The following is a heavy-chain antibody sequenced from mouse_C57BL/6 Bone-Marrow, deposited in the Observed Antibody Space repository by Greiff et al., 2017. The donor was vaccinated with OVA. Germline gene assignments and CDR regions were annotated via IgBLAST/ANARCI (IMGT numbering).Heavy chain of an antibody. V-gene: IGHV1-7*01. J-gene: IGHJ4*01. Sequence: VQLQQSGAELAKPGASVKLSCKASGYTFTSYWMHWVKQRPGQGLEWIGYINPSSGYTKYNQKFKDKATLTADTSSSTAYMQLSSLTYEDSAVYDCARWYYAMDYWGRGTSVTVSA. CDR3: ARWYYAMDY. CDR2: INPSSGYT. CDR1: GYTFTSYW.